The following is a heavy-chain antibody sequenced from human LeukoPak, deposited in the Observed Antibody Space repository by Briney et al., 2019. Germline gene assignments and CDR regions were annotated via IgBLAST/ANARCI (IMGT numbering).Heavy chain of an antibody. CDR1: GFTVSSNY. J-gene: IGHJ3*02. V-gene: IGHV3-53*01. CDR3: ARGVGQDAFDI. Sequence: AGGSLRLSCAASGFTVSSNYMSWVRQAPGKGLEWVSVIYSGGSTYYADSVKGRFTISRDNSKNTLYLQMNSLRAEDTAVYYCARGVGQDAFDIWGQGTMVTVSS. D-gene: IGHD1-26*01. CDR2: IYSGGST.